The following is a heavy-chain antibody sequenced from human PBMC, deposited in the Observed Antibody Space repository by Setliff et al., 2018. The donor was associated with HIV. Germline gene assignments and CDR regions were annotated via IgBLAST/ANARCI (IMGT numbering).Heavy chain of an antibody. CDR1: GDTFSTYV. Sequence: SVKVSCKSSGDTFSTYVFTWVRQAPGQELEWMGGVTPILHTTNYAQKFQGRVTITADISTRTVYMELSSLTSEDTAIYYCARDHQTMLWLDYWGQGTLVTVSS. D-gene: IGHD2-21*01. CDR3: ARDHQTMLWLDY. CDR2: VTPILHTT. V-gene: IGHV1-69*10. J-gene: IGHJ4*02.